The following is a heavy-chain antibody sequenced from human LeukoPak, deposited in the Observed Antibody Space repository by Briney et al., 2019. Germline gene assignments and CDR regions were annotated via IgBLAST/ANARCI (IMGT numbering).Heavy chain of an antibody. CDR2: INPNSGGT. J-gene: IGHJ4*02. Sequence: ASVKVSCKASGYTFTGYYMHWVRQAPGQGLEWMGWINPNSGGTNYAQKFQGRVTMTRDTSISTAYMELSRLRSDDTAVYYCARDYDSSGATSDYWGQGTLVTVSS. V-gene: IGHV1-2*02. CDR3: ARDYDSSGATSDY. CDR1: GYTFTGYY. D-gene: IGHD3-22*01.